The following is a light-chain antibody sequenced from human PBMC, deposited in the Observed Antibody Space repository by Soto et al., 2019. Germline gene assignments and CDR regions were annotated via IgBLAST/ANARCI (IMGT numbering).Light chain of an antibody. V-gene: IGLV2-14*01. Sequence: QSALTQPASVSGSPGQSITISCTGTSSDVGGYNYVSWYQHHPGKAPKLMIYEVSNRPSGVSNRFSGSKSGNTASLTISGLQAEDEADYYCSSFTASHTYVFGTGTKLTVL. CDR3: SSFTASHTYV. CDR2: EVS. CDR1: SSDVGGYNY. J-gene: IGLJ1*01.